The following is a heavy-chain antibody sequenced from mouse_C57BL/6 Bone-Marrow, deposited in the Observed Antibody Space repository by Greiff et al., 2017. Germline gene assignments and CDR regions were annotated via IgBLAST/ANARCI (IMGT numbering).Heavy chain of an antibody. V-gene: IGHV1-18*01. J-gene: IGHJ4*01. CDR3: AREDSSGLYAMDY. Sequence: EVQLQESGPELVKPGASVKIPCKASGYTFTDYNMDWVKQSHGKSLEWIGDINPNNGGTIYNQKFKGKATLTVDKSSSTAYMELRSLTSEDTAVYYCAREDSSGLYAMDYWGQGTSVTVSS. CDR2: INPNNGGT. CDR1: GYTFTDYN. D-gene: IGHD3-2*02.